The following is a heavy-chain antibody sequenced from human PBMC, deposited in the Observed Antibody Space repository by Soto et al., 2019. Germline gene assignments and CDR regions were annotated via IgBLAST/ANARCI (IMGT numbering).Heavy chain of an antibody. CDR1: EFTFSSYW. Sequence: EVQLVESGGGLVQPGGSLRLSCAASEFTFSSYWMNWVRQAPGKGLEWVAIIKEDGSEKYYVDSVKGRFTISRDNAKNSLYLQMNSLRGEDTAVYYCARDLGAPGRGSAVGYYYHYGMDVWGQGTTVTVSS. CDR3: ARDLGAPGRGSAVGYYYHYGMDV. J-gene: IGHJ6*02. D-gene: IGHD2-2*01. CDR2: IKEDGSEK. V-gene: IGHV3-7*05.